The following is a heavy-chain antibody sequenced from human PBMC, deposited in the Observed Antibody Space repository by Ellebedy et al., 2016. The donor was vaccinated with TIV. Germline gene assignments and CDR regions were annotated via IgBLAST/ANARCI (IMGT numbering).Heavy chain of an antibody. CDR2: VSTYNDHT. CDR3: ARDSIGVAVGDLHYFDY. Sequence: AASVKVSCKGLGYMSSSYGISWARQAPGQGLEWMGWVSTYNDHTTYAQKFRDRVIMTSETSSGTAFMELRSLTSDDTAVYYCARDSIGVAVGDLHYFDYWGQGTLVTVSS. D-gene: IGHD6-19*01. J-gene: IGHJ4*02. CDR1: GYMSSSYG. V-gene: IGHV1-18*04.